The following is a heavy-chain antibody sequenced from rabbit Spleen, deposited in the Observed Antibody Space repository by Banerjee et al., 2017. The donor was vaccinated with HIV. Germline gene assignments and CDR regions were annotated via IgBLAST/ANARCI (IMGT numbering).Heavy chain of an antibody. Sequence: EQLEESGGDLVQPEGSLTLTCTASGFSLISNYWICWVRQAPGKGLEWIACMSTGIGIYYASWAKGRFTISKTSSTTVTLQLTSLTAADTATYFCARGSGDVYWSFKLWGPGTLVTVS. D-gene: IGHD2-1*01. CDR3: ARGSGDVYWSFKL. CDR2: MSTGIGI. CDR1: GFSLISNYW. J-gene: IGHJ4*01. V-gene: IGHV1S45*01.